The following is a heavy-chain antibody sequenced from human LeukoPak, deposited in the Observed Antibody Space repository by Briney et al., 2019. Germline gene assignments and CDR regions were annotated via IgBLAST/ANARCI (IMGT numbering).Heavy chain of an antibody. V-gene: IGHV4-34*01. D-gene: IGHD6-13*01. CDR3: ARRGVSSSWLN. CDR2: INHSGST. J-gene: IGHJ4*02. CDR1: GGSFSGYY. Sequence: SETLSLTCAVYGGSFSGYYWSWIRQPPGKGLEWIGEINHSGSTNYNPSLKSRVTISVDTPKNQFSLKLSSVTAADTAVYYCARRGVSSSWLNWGQGTLVTVSS.